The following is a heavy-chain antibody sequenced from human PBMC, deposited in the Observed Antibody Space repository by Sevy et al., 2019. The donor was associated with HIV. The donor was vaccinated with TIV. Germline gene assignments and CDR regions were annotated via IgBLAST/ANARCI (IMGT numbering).Heavy chain of an antibody. CDR2: IIPIFGTA. V-gene: IGHV1-69*13. J-gene: IGHJ3*02. Sequence: ASVKVSCKASGGTFSSYAISWVRQAPGQGLEWMGGIIPIFGTANYAQKFQGRVTITADESTSTAYMELSSLRSEDTAVYYCARATTTPQDYHDSSGYSDAFDIWGQGTMVTVSS. CDR1: GGTFSSYA. D-gene: IGHD3-22*01. CDR3: ARATTTPQDYHDSSGYSDAFDI.